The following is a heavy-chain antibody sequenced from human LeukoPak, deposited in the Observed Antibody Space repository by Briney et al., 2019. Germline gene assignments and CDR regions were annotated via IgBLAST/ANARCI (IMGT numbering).Heavy chain of an antibody. CDR3: ATDYSSGWYSRFDY. V-gene: IGHV1-8*01. CDR1: GYTFTSYD. CDR2: MNPNSGNT. D-gene: IGHD6-19*01. J-gene: IGHJ4*02. Sequence: ASVKVSCKASGYTFTSYDINWVRQATGQGLEWMGWMNPNSGNTGYAQKFQGRVTMTRNTSISTAYMELSSLRSEDTAVYYCATDYSSGWYSRFDYWGQGTLVTVSS.